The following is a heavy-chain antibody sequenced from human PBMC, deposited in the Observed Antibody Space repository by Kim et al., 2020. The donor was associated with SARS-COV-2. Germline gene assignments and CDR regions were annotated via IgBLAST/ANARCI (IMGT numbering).Heavy chain of an antibody. J-gene: IGHJ4*02. CDR2: DGSDK. CDR3: VRDFDY. Sequence: DGSDKCYVDSVRGRFTISRDNAKNSLYLQMNSLRAEDTAVYYCVRDFDYWGQGTLVTVSS. V-gene: IGHV3-7*01.